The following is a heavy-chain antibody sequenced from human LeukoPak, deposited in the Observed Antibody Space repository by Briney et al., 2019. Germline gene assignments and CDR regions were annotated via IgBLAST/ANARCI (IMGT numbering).Heavy chain of an antibody. Sequence: PGRSLRLSCAASGFTFSSYAMHWVRQAPGKGLEWVAVISYDGGNKYYADSVKGRFTISRDNSKNTLYLQMNSLRAEDTAVYYCARDPEWAAAGTGYYYYGMDVWGQGTTVTVSS. V-gene: IGHV3-30-3*01. CDR2: ISYDGGNK. CDR3: ARDPEWAAAGTGYYYYGMDV. CDR1: GFTFSSYA. D-gene: IGHD6-13*01. J-gene: IGHJ6*02.